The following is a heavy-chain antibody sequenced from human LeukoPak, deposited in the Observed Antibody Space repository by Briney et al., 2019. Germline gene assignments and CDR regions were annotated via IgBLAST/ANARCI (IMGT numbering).Heavy chain of an antibody. J-gene: IGHJ5*02. D-gene: IGHD2-15*01. CDR3: ARDVRVCSGGGCYGWFDP. CDR1: GFTFSSYA. CDR2: ISGSGGST. Sequence: GGSLRLSCAASGFTFSSYAMSWVRQAPGKALEWVSAISGSGGSTYYADSVKGRFTISRDNSKNTLYLQMNSLRAEDTALYYCARDVRVCSGGGCYGWFDPWGQGTLVTVSS. V-gene: IGHV3-23*01.